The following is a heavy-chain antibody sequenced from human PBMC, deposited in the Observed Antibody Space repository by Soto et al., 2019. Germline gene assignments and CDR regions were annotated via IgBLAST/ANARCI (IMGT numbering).Heavy chain of an antibody. V-gene: IGHV1-69*13. CDR1: GGSLSNYG. D-gene: IGHD4-17*01. CDR2: IIPVFGTA. J-gene: IGHJ6*02. Sequence: SVKVSCKASGGSLSNYGISWVRQAPGQGLEWMGGIIPVFGTANYAQKFQGRVTITADESTSIVYMDVTSLRSEDTAVYYCARGDATKIVVTTYYGMDVWGQGTKVTVSS. CDR3: ARGDATKIVVTTYYGMDV.